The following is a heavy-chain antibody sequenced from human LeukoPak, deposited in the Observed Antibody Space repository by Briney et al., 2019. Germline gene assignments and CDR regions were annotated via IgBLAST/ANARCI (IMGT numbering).Heavy chain of an antibody. D-gene: IGHD5-18*01. CDR2: ISWNSGSI. J-gene: IGHJ4*02. Sequence: PGGSLRLSCAASGFTFDDYAMHWVRQAPGKGLEWLSGISWNSGSIGYADSVKGRFTISRDNAKNSLYLQMNSLRTEDTALYYCAKIYSYGRQNYFDYWGQGTLVTVSS. V-gene: IGHV3-9*01. CDR1: GFTFDDYA. CDR3: AKIYSYGRQNYFDY.